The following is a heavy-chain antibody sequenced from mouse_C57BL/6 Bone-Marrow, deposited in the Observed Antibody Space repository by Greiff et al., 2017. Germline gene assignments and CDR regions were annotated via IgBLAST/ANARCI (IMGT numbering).Heavy chain of an antibody. CDR2: IHPNSGST. V-gene: IGHV1-64*01. CDR3: ARSLKDYAMDY. Sequence: VQLQQSGAELAKPGASVKLSCKASGYTFTSYWMHWVKQRPGQGLEWIGMIHPNSGSTNYNEKFKSKATLTVDKSSSTAYMQLSSLTSEDSAVYYCARSLKDYAMDYWGQGTSVTVSS. CDR1: GYTFTSYW. J-gene: IGHJ4*01.